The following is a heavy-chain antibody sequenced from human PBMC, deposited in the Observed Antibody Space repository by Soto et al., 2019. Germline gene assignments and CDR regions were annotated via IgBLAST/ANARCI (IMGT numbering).Heavy chain of an antibody. V-gene: IGHV3-23*01. D-gene: IGHD3-3*01. CDR1: VFRVNKFA. CDR3: VKDGPRMIDFWSLNYFDS. Sequence: RWSLRLACSASVFRVNKFAVTWVRQLPGKGLEWVAGISGSGGSTYHADSVKGRFSISRDNSKKTLYLQMSSLRVEDTAIYYCVKDGPRMIDFWSLNYFDSWGLGTLVTVSS. CDR2: ISGSGGST. J-gene: IGHJ4*02.